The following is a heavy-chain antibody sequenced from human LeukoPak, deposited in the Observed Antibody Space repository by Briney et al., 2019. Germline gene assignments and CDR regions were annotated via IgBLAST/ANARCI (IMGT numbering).Heavy chain of an antibody. Sequence: GGSLRLSCAASGFTFDSYAMSWVRQAPGKGLEWVSSISGSGGSTYYADSVKGRFTISRDNSKNTLYLQMNSLRAEDTAVYYCAKGRPPGVIMADRGGFDYWGQGTLVTVSS. D-gene: IGHD5-12*01. CDR2: ISGSGGST. V-gene: IGHV3-23*01. CDR3: AKGRPPGVIMADRGGFDY. CDR1: GFTFDSYA. J-gene: IGHJ4*02.